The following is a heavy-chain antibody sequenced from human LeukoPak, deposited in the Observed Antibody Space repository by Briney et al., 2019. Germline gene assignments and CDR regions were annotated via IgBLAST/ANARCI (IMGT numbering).Heavy chain of an antibody. CDR2: IYYSGST. V-gene: IGHV4-39*01. J-gene: IGHJ4*02. CDR3: ARQGRGPFDY. CDR1: GGSISSSSYY. D-gene: IGHD3-10*01. Sequence: SETLSLTCTVSGGSISSSSYYWGWIRQPPGKGLEWIGSIYYSGSTYYNPSLKSRVTISVDTSKNQFSLKLSSVTAADTAVYYCARQGRGPFDYWGQGTLVTVSS.